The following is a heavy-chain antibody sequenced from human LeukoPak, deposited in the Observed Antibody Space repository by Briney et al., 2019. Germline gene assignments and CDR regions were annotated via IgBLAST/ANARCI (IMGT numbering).Heavy chain of an antibody. V-gene: IGHV3-21*01. J-gene: IGHJ5*02. CDR3: ARGMGQQLRYNWFDP. Sequence: PGGSLRLSRAASGFTFSSYSMNWVRQAPGKGLEWVSSISSSSSYIYYADSVKGRFTISRDNAKNSLYLQMNSLRAEDTAVYYCARGMGQQLRYNWFDPWGQGTLVTVSS. D-gene: IGHD6-13*01. CDR1: GFTFSSYS. CDR2: ISSSSSYI.